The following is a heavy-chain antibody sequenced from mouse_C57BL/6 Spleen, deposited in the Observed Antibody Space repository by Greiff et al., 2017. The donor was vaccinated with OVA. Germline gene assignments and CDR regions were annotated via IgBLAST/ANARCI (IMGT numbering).Heavy chain of an antibody. CDR1: GYTFTSYW. V-gene: IGHV1-55*01. J-gene: IGHJ2*01. CDR3: ARSPYYYSSSYFDD. Sequence: QVQLQQPGAELVKPGASVKMSCKASGYTFTSYWITWVKQRPGQGLEWIGDIYPGSGSTTYNEKFKSKATLTVDTSSSTAYMQLSSLTAEDSAVYYCARSPYYYSSSYFDDWGQGTTLTVSS. D-gene: IGHD1-1*01. CDR2: IYPGSGST.